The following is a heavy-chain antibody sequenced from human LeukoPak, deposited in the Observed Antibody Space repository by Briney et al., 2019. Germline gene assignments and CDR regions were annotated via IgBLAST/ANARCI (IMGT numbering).Heavy chain of an antibody. CDR3: ARDTWQYSGSYDFDY. CDR1: GFTFSSCS. D-gene: IGHD1-26*01. CDR2: ITSSSYK. V-gene: IGHV3-21*01. Sequence: PGGSLRLSCAASGFTFSSCSMNWVRQAPGKGLEWGSSITSSSYKYYADSVKGRFTISRDNAKNSLFLQMNSLRAEDTAVYYCARDTWQYSGSYDFDYWGQGTLVTASS. J-gene: IGHJ4*02.